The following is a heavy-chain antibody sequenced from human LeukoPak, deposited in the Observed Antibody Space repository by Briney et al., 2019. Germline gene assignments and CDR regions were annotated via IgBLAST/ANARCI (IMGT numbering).Heavy chain of an antibody. CDR1: GGSISSGSYY. V-gene: IGHV4-61*02. D-gene: IGHD2-21*01. J-gene: IGHJ4*02. Sequence: PSETLSLTCTVSGGSISSGSYYWSWIRQPAGKGLEWIGRIYTSGSTNYNPFLKSRVTISVDTSKNQFSLKLSSVTAADTAVYYCASYCRIGGDCYQTPDNWGQGTLVTVSS. CDR3: ASYCRIGGDCYQTPDN. CDR2: IYTSGST.